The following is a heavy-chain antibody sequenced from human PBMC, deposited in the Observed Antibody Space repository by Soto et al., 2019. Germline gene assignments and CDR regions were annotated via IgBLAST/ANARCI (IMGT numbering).Heavy chain of an antibody. D-gene: IGHD6-13*01. CDR3: AKPYSSTWSHWYFGL. CDR1: GFTFSSYA. J-gene: IGHJ2*01. V-gene: IGHV3-23*01. Sequence: EVQLLESGGGLVQPGGSLRLSCAASGFTFSSYAMSWVRQAPGKGLEWVSGISSTGGTTYYADSVKGRFTISRDNSKNPLLLQMNSLRAEDTAVYYCAKPYSSTWSHWYFGLWGRGTLVTVSS. CDR2: ISSTGGTT.